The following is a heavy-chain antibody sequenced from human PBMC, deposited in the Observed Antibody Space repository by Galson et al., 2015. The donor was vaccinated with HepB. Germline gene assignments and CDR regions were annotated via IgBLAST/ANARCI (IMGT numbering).Heavy chain of an antibody. CDR2: TYYRSKWYN. D-gene: IGHD3-16*01. J-gene: IGHJ3*02. V-gene: IGHV6-1*01. Sequence: CAISGDSVSTNSAAWNWIRQSPSRGLVWLGRTYYRSKWYNDYAVSVRSRITINPDTSKNQFSLQLNSVTPEDTALYYCARGRVSAFDIWGQGTMVTVSS. CDR3: ARGRVSAFDI. CDR1: GDSVSTNSAA.